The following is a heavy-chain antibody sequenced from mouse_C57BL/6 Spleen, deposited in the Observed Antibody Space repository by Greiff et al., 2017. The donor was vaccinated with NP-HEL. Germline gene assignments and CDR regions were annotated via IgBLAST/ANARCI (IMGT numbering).Heavy chain of an antibody. CDR2: IYPGSGST. D-gene: IGHD1-1*01. V-gene: IGHV1-55*01. J-gene: IGHJ3*01. CDR3: ARGGDYYGSSRFAY. CDR1: GYTFTSYW. Sequence: QVQLKQPGAELVKPGASVKMSCKASGYTFTSYWITWVKQRPGQGLEWIGDIYPGSGSTNYNEKFKSKATLTVDTSSSTAYMQLSSLTSEDSAVYYCARGGDYYGSSRFAYWGQGTLVTVSA.